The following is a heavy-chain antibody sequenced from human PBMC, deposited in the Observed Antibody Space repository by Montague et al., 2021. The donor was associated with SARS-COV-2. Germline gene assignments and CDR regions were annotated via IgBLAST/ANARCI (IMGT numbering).Heavy chain of an antibody. Sequence: FTCAVYGGSFSDYHWTWIRQSPGGGLEWIGQINYGGSTKYNPSLRSRVTISIDTSKDQFSLKLTSVTAADTAVYYCARGAPGYWGQGTLVTVSS. CDR1: GGSFSDYH. J-gene: IGHJ4*02. CDR3: ARGAPGY. D-gene: IGHD1-1*01. CDR2: INYGGST. V-gene: IGHV4-34*01.